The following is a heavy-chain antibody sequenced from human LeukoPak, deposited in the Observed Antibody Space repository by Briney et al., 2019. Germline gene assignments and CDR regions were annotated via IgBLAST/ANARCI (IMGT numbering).Heavy chain of an antibody. CDR3: AREIYDFWNPGAHAFDI. CDR2: ISSSSSYI. CDR1: GFTFSSYS. D-gene: IGHD3-3*01. Sequence: GGSLRLSCAASGFTFSSYSMNWVRQAPGKGLEWVSSISSSSSYIYYADSVKGRFTISRDNAKNSLYLQMNSLRAEDTAVYYCAREIYDFWNPGAHAFDIWGQGTMVTVSS. J-gene: IGHJ3*02. V-gene: IGHV3-21*01.